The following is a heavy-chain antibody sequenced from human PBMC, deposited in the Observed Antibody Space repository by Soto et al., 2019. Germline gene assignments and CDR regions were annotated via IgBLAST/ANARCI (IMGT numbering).Heavy chain of an antibody. CDR1: GYSFTSYW. CDR2: IYPGDSDT. D-gene: IGHD1-20*01. Sequence: GESLKISCKGSGYSFTSYWIGWVRQMPGKGLEWKGIIYPGDSDTRYSPSFQGQVTISADKSISTAYLQWSSLKASDTAMYYCARLPYNSVYYYGMDVWXQGTTVTVSS. J-gene: IGHJ6*02. V-gene: IGHV5-51*01. CDR3: ARLPYNSVYYYGMDV.